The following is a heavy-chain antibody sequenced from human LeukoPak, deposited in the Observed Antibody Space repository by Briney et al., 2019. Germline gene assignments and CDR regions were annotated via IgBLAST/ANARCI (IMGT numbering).Heavy chain of an antibody. J-gene: IGHJ4*02. CDR2: INPNSGGT. CDR3: ATYSSSWYGFDC. Sequence: ASVKVSCKASGYTFTGYNMHWVRQAPGQGLEWMGWINPNSGGTNYAQKFQGRVTMTRDTSISTAYMELSRLRSDDTAVYYCATYSSSWYGFDCWGQGTLVTVSS. D-gene: IGHD6-13*01. V-gene: IGHV1-2*02. CDR1: GYTFTGYN.